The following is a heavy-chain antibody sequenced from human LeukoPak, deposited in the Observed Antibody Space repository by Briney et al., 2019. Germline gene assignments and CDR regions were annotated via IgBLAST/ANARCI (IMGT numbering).Heavy chain of an antibody. J-gene: IGHJ6*02. D-gene: IGHD5-18*01. CDR3: ARTLLRSYGPYGMDV. Sequence: SETLSLTCTVSGGSISSSSYYWGWIRQPPGKGLEWIGSIYYSGSTNYNPSLKSRVTISVDTSKNQFSLKLSSVTAADTAVYYCARTLLRSYGPYGMDVWGQGTTVTVSS. CDR2: IYYSGST. V-gene: IGHV4-39*07. CDR1: GGSISSSSYY.